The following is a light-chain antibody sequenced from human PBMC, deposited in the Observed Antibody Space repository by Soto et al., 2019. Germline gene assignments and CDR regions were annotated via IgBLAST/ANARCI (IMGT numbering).Light chain of an antibody. CDR2: AAS. CDR1: QVITNY. CDR3: QKYNSVPWT. J-gene: IGKJ1*01. Sequence: DIQMTQSPSSLSASVGDRVTITCRASQVITNYLAWYQRKPGKVPKLLIYAASTLQSGVPSRFSGSGSGTDFTLTISSLQPEDVATYYCQKYNSVPWTFGQGTKVEIK. V-gene: IGKV1-27*01.